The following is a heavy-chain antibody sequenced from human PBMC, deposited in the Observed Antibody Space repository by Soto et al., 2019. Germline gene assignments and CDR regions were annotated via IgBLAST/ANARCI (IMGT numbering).Heavy chain of an antibody. D-gene: IGHD2-15*01. CDR2: IYHSGTT. CDR3: ARPDSLGSTLYL. CDR1: GDSISTVYH. Sequence: SETLCVTWAGSGDSISTVYHWAWLRQPPGKGLEWVASIYHSGTTYYNPSLTSRLTISVDKSKNQFSLKLNSVTAADSAVYYVARPDSLGSTLYLW. J-gene: IGHJ2*01. V-gene: IGHV4-38-2*01.